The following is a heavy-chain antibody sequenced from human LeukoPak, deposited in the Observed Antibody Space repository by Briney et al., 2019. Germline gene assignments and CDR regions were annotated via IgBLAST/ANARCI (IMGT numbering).Heavy chain of an antibody. CDR3: AKVERTGYTVGGMDV. CDR1: GFIFSSYA. J-gene: IGHJ6*02. V-gene: IGHV3-23*01. D-gene: IGHD3-9*01. Sequence: GGSLRLSCAASGFIFSSYAINWVRQAPGKGLEWVSAISGSGGSTYYADSVKGRFTISRDNSKNTMYLQINSLRAEDTAVYYCAKVERTGYTVGGMDVWGQGTTVTVSS. CDR2: ISGSGGST.